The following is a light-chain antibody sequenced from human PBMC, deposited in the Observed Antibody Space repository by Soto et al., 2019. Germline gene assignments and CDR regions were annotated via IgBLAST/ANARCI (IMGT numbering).Light chain of an antibody. CDR2: DAS. CDR3: QQLNNYPT. V-gene: IGKV3-20*01. Sequence: EIVLTQSPGTLSLSPGERATLSCRASQSVSSSYLAWYQQKVGQAPRLLIYDASNRATGIPARFNGSGSGTDFTLTISSLQPEDFATYYCQQLNNYPTVGGGNKVDIK. CDR1: QSVSSSY. J-gene: IGKJ4*01.